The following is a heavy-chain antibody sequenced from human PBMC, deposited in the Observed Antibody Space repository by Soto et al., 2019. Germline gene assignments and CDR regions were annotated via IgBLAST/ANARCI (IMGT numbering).Heavy chain of an antibody. CDR1: GFTFSSYA. J-gene: IGHJ6*03. Sequence: PGGSLRLSCAASGFTFSSYAMSWVRQAPGKGLEWVSAISGSGGSTYYADSVKGRFTISRDNSKNTLYLQMNSLRAEDTAVYYCARLARARFDWSNPPYYYYYMDVWGKGTTVTVSS. CDR3: ARLARARFDWSNPPYYYYYMDV. V-gene: IGHV3-23*01. D-gene: IGHD3-9*01. CDR2: ISGSGGST.